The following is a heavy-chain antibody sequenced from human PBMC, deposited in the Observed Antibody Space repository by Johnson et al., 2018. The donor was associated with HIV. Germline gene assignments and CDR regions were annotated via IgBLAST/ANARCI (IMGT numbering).Heavy chain of an antibody. CDR2: IKQDGSEK. CDR1: GFTFSSYW. V-gene: IGHV3-7*01. Sequence: VQLVESGGGLVQPGGSLRLSCAASGFTFSSYWMSWVRQAPGKGLEWVANIKQDGSEKYYVDSVKGRFTISRDNAKNSLYLQMNSLRAEDTAVYYCARDDVVETEDAFDLWGQGTMVTVSS. J-gene: IGHJ3*01. D-gene: IGHD2-15*01. CDR3: ARDDVVETEDAFDL.